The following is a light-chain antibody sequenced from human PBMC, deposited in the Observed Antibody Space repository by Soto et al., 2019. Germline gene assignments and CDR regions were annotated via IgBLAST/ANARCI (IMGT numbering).Light chain of an antibody. CDR2: DAS. CDR3: QQRSNWPPIT. Sequence: EIVLIQSPATLSLSPGERATLSCRASQSVSSYLAWYQQKPGQAPRLLIYDASNRATGIPARFSGSGFGTDFTLTISSLEPEDFAVYYCQQRSNWPPITFGQGTRLEIK. CDR1: QSVSSY. J-gene: IGKJ5*01. V-gene: IGKV3-11*01.